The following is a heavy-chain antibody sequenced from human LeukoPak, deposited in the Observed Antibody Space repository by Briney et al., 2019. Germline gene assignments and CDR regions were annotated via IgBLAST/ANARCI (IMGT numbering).Heavy chain of an antibody. V-gene: IGHV3-21*01. CDR1: GFTFSSFS. CDR2: ISLSSSYI. CDR3: ARDAYNVGYFDY. D-gene: IGHD5-24*01. Sequence: GGSLRLSCAASGFTFSSFSMNWVRQAPGKGLEWVSSISLSSSYIYYADSVKGRFTISRDNAKNSLYLQMNSLRAEDTAVYYCARDAYNVGYFDYWGQGTLVTVSS. J-gene: IGHJ4*02.